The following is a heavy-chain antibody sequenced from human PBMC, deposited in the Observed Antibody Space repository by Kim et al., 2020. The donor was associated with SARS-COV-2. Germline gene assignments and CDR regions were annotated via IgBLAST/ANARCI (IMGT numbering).Heavy chain of an antibody. Sequence: SVKVSCKASGGTFSSYAISWVRQAPGQGLEWMGGIIPIFGTANYAQKFQGRVTITADESTSTAYMELSSLRSEDTAVYYCARDGWIAVGGGVGINWFDPWGQGTLVTVSS. CDR1: GGTFSSYA. V-gene: IGHV1-69*13. CDR2: IIPIFGTA. CDR3: ARDGWIAVGGGVGINWFDP. D-gene: IGHD6-19*01. J-gene: IGHJ5*02.